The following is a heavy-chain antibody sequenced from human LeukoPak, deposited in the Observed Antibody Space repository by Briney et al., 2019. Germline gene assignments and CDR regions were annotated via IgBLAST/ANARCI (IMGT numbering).Heavy chain of an antibody. CDR1: GYTFTSYD. CDR2: MNPNSGNT. J-gene: IGHJ4*02. D-gene: IGHD3-22*01. Sequence: APVKVSCKASGYTFTSYDINWVRQATGQGLEWMGWMNPNSGNTGYAQKFQGRVTMTRNTSISTAYMELSSLRSEDTAVYYCARGNRQVITMIVVVNPFDYWGQGTLVTVSS. V-gene: IGHV1-8*01. CDR3: ARGNRQVITMIVVVNPFDY.